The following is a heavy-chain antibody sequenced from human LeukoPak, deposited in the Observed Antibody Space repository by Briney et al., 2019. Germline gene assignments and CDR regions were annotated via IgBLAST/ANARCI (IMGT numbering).Heavy chain of an antibody. CDR1: GCTFTGYY. D-gene: IGHD6-6*01. CDR2: INPNSGGT. J-gene: IGHJ5*02. CDR3: AREQYSSSSTGWFDP. Sequence: ASVKVSCKASGCTFTGYYMHWVRQAPGQGLEWMGWINPNSGGTNYAQKFQGRVTMTRDTSISTAYMELSRLRSDDTAVYYCAREQYSSSSTGWFDPWGQGTLVTVSS. V-gene: IGHV1-2*02.